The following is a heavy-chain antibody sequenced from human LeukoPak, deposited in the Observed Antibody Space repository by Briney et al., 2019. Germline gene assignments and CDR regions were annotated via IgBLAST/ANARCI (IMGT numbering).Heavy chain of an antibody. Sequence: SETLFLTCTVSGGSISSSSYYWGWIRQPPGKGLEWIGSIYYSGSTYYNPSLKSRVTISVDTSKNQFSLKLSSVTAADTAVYYCARHRYSYGPRRSHFDYWGQGTLVTVSS. CDR2: IYYSGST. CDR3: ARHRYSYGPRRSHFDY. V-gene: IGHV4-39*01. CDR1: GGSISSSSYY. J-gene: IGHJ4*02. D-gene: IGHD5-18*01.